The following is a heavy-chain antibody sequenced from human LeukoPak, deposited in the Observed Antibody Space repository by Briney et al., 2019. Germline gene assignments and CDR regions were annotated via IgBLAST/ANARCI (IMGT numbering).Heavy chain of an antibody. CDR2: INHRGST. D-gene: IGHD6-19*01. CDR1: GGSFSGYY. V-gene: IGHV4-34*01. CDR3: ARVKAVAGTLPHLLDY. J-gene: IGHJ4*01. Sequence: SETLSLTCAVYGGSFSGYYWSWIRQPPGKGLEWIGGINHRGSTSYNPSLKSRLTISKDKFKNQFSLKLTSVTVADTAVYFCARVKAVAGTLPHLLDYWGQGTLVTVSS.